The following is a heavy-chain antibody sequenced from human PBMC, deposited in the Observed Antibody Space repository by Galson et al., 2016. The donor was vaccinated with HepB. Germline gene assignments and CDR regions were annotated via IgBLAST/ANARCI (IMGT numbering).Heavy chain of an antibody. CDR3: VRAWSGSSPDY. CDR1: GFSFTTYH. CDR2: ISNNGGAK. D-gene: IGHD1-26*01. J-gene: IGHJ4*02. Sequence: SLRLSCAASGFSFTTYHMDWVRQAPGKRLGYVSGISNNGGAKYHADSVKGRFTISRDNSKHTVDLHMSSLRPEDTAVYYCVRAWSGSSPDYWGQGTQVTVSS. V-gene: IGHV3-64D*09.